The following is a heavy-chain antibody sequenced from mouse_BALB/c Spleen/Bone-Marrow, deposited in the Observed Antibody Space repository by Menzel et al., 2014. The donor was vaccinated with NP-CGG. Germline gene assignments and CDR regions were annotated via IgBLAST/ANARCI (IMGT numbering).Heavy chain of an antibody. CDR1: GFTFSDYY. V-gene: IGHV5-12*02. CDR3: ARRYDGYYDAMDY. J-gene: IGHJ4*01. CDR2: ISNGGGSI. Sequence: EVKLVESGGDLVQPGGSLKLSCATSGFTFSDYYMYWVRQSPEKRLEWVAYISNGGGSIYYPDTVKGRFTISRDNAKNTLYLQMSRLKSEDTAMYYCARRYDGYYDAMDYWSQGTSVTVSS. D-gene: IGHD2-3*01.